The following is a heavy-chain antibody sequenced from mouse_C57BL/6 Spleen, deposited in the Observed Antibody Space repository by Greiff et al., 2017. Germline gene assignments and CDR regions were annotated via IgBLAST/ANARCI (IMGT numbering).Heavy chain of an antibody. CDR1: GYTFTSYW. D-gene: IGHD2-5*01. Sequence: VQLQQPGAELVRPGSSVKLSCKASGYTFTSYWMDWVKQRPGQGLEWIGNIYPSDSETHYNQKFKDKATLTVDKSSSTAYMQLSSLTSEDSAVYDCARGAYYSNYGEDYWGQGTTLTVSS. CDR2: IYPSDSET. CDR3: ARGAYYSNYGEDY. J-gene: IGHJ2*01. V-gene: IGHV1-61*01.